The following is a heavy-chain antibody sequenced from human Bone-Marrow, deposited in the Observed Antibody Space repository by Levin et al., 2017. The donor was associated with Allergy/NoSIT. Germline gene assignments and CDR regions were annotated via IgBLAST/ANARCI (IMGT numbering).Heavy chain of an antibody. J-gene: IGHJ6*02. CDR2: ISSSSSYI. Sequence: PGGSLRLSCAASGFTFSSYSMNWVRQAPGKGLEWVSSISSSSSYIYYADSVKGRFTISRDNAKNSLYLQMNSLRAEDTAVYYCARRGAGMPDYYYYYGMDVWGQGTTVTVSS. V-gene: IGHV3-21*01. D-gene: IGHD2-2*01. CDR3: ARRGAGMPDYYYYYGMDV. CDR1: GFTFSSYS.